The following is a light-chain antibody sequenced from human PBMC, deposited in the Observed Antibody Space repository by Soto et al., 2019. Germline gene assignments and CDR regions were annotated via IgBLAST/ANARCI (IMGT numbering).Light chain of an antibody. CDR3: SSYTRSSTWV. CDR2: EVS. V-gene: IGLV2-14*01. Sequence: QSALTQPASVSGSPGQSITISCTGTSSDVGGYNYVSWYQQHPGKAPKLMIYEVSNRPSGVSDRVSGSRSGNTASLTISGLQAEDESDYYCSSYTRSSTWVFGGGTTLPVL. CDR1: SSDVGGYNY. J-gene: IGLJ3*02.